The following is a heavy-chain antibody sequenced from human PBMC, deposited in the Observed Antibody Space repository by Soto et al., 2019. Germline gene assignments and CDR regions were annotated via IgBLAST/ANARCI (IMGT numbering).Heavy chain of an antibody. CDR1: GYTFTSYD. CDR3: AKVGKFYYFSSGYHLAGRTSF. Sequence: ASVKVSCKAAGYTFTSYDINWVRQAPRQGLERMGWMNPNSGNTGYSQKFQGRVTMTTDTSTTTAFMELRSLRSDDTAVYYCAKVGKFYYFSSGYHLAGRTSFWGQGTTVPVS. V-gene: IGHV1-8*01. J-gene: IGHJ6*02. D-gene: IGHD3-22*01. CDR2: MNPNSGNT.